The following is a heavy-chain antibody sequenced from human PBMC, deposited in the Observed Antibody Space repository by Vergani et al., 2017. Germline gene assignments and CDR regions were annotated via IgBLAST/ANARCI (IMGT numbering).Heavy chain of an antibody. J-gene: IGHJ4*02. CDR2: IRHDGIT. CDR3: AREGYCTNGVCFTLFDV. CDR1: GGSFNDYW. Sequence: QAQLQQWGAGLLKPSETLSLTFAIYGGSFNDYWWTWIRQPPGKGLEWIGEIRHDGITHYSPSLKRRVTISIDTSTHQFSLNLRSVTAADTAVYYCAREGYCTNGVCFTLFDVWGQGALVTVSS. D-gene: IGHD2-8*01. V-gene: IGHV4-34*01.